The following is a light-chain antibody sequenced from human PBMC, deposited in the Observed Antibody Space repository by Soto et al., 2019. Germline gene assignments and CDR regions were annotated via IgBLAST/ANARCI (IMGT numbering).Light chain of an antibody. V-gene: IGKV3-20*01. Sequence: EIVLTQSPDTLSLSPGERATLSCRASQSVSSSYLAWYQQKPGQAPRLIIYGASSRATGIPDRFSGSGSGTDFTLTISRLEPEDFAVYYCQQYGSSPIAFGQGTRLEIK. J-gene: IGKJ5*01. CDR1: QSVSSSY. CDR3: QQYGSSPIA. CDR2: GAS.